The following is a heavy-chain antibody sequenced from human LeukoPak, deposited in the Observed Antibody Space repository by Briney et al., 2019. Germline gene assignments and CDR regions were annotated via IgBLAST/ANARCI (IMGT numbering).Heavy chain of an antibody. CDR3: ARDGAAGPLFDY. J-gene: IGHJ4*02. V-gene: IGHV3-21*01. CDR2: ISSSSSYI. CDR1: GFTFSSYS. D-gene: IGHD6-19*01. Sequence: GGSLRLSCAASGFTFSSYSMNWVRQAPGKGLEWVSSISSSSSYIYYADSVKGRFTISRDNAKNSLYPQMNSLRAEDTAVYYCARDGAAGPLFDYWGQGTLVTVSS.